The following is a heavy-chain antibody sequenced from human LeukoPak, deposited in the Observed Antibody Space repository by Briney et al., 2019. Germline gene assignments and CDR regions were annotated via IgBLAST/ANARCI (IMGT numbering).Heavy chain of an antibody. V-gene: IGHV3-73*01. J-gene: IGHJ4*02. CDR1: GFTFSGSA. CDR3: TTKDIFDY. CDR2: IRSKANSYAT. Sequence: PGGSLRPSCAASGFTFSGSAMHWVRQASGKGLEWVGRIRSKANSYATAYAASVKGRFTISRDDSKDTAYLQMNSLKTEDTAVYYCTTKDIFDYWGQGTLVTVSS.